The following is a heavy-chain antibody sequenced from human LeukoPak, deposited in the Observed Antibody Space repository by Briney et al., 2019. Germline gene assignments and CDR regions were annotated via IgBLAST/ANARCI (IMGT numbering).Heavy chain of an antibody. Sequence: PSETLSLTCTVSGGSISSYYWSWIRQPPGKGLEWIGFIYSSGSPYYNPSLKSRVAISIDTSKDQFSLRLSSVSAADTAMYFCARLRNGDFDYWGQGTLVTVSS. CDR2: IYSSGSP. V-gene: IGHV4-59*06. CDR3: ARLRNGDFDY. D-gene: IGHD1-1*01. CDR1: GGSISSYY. J-gene: IGHJ4*02.